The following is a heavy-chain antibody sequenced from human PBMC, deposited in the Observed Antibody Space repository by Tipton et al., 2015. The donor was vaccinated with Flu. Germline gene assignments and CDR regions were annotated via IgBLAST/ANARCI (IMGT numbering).Heavy chain of an antibody. J-gene: IGHJ4*02. CDR2: IYYSGST. CDR3: ARTLLQYSSSWHGAYFDY. Sequence: TLSLTCTVSGGSISSYYWSWIRQPPGKGLEWIGYIYYSGSTNYNPSLKSRVTISVDTSKNQFSLKLSSVTAADTAVYYCARTLLQYSSSWHGAYFDYWGQGTLVTVSS. V-gene: IGHV4-59*01. CDR1: GGSISSYY. D-gene: IGHD6-13*01.